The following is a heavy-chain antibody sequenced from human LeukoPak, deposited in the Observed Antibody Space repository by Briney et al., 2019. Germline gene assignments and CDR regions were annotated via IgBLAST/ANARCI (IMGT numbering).Heavy chain of an antibody. CDR3: AKDRFTFGKIYFDY. Sequence: PGGSLRLSCAASGFTFSSYGTHWVRQAPGKGLEWVAVISYDGSNKYYADSVKGRFTISRDNSKNTLYLQMNSLRAEDTAVYYCAKDRFTFGKIYFDYWGQGTLVTVSS. V-gene: IGHV3-30*18. D-gene: IGHD3-16*01. J-gene: IGHJ4*02. CDR2: ISYDGSNK. CDR1: GFTFSSYG.